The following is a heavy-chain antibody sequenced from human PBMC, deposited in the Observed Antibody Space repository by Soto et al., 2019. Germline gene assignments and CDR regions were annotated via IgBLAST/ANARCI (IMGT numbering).Heavy chain of an antibody. V-gene: IGHV3-30*18. CDR2: ISYDGSNK. CDR1: GFTFSSYG. D-gene: IGHD3-10*01. Sequence: QVQLVESGGGVVQPGRSLRLSCAASGFTFSSYGMHWVRQAPGKGLEWVAVISYDGSNKYYADSVKGRFTISRDNSKNTLYLQMNRLRAADTAVYYCAKDGAGDWYFDLWGRGTLVTVSS. CDR3: AKDGAGDWYFDL. J-gene: IGHJ2*01.